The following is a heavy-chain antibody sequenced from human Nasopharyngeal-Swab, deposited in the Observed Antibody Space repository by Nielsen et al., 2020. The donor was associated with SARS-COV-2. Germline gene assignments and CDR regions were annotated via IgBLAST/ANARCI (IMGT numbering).Heavy chain of an antibody. Sequence: VRQAPGKGLEWVSSVSGRDSTYYADSVKGRFTISRDVSKNTLYLQMNSLRAEDTAVYYCAKDRNSAYYYYYMDVWGKGTTVPSP. V-gene: IGHV3-23*01. CDR2: VSGRDST. CDR3: AKDRNSAYYYYYMDV. D-gene: IGHD1-26*01. J-gene: IGHJ6*03.